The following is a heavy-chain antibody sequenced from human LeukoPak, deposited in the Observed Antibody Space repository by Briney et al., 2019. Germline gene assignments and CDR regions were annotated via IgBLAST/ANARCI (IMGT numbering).Heavy chain of an antibody. CDR3: ARENSGSYREFDY. CDR2: IYTSGST. D-gene: IGHD1-26*01. J-gene: IGHJ4*02. Sequence: PSETLPLTCTVSGGSISGYYWSWIRQPAGKGLEWIGRIYTSGSTNYNASLKSRVSMSVDTSKNQFSLKLSSVTAADTAVFYCARENSGSYREFDYWGQGTLVTVSS. CDR1: GGSISGYY. V-gene: IGHV4-4*07.